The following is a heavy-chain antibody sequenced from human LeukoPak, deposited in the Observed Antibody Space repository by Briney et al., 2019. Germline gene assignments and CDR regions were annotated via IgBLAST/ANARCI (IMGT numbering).Heavy chain of an antibody. V-gene: IGHV3-74*01. D-gene: IGHD5-12*01. CDR1: GCTFSSYW. Sequence: GWSLRLSCAASGCTFSSYWMHWVRQAPGKGLVWVSRINSDGSSTSYADSVRGRFTISRDNAKNTMYLQMNSLRAEDTAVYYCARENGYNYDYNAFDIWGQGTMVTVSS. CDR3: ARENGYNYDYNAFDI. J-gene: IGHJ3*02. CDR2: INSDGSST.